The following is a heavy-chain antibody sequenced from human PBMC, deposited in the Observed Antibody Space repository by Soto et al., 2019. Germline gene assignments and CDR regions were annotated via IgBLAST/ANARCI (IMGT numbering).Heavy chain of an antibody. V-gene: IGHV3-11*05. Sequence: GGSLRLSCAVSGFTFSDYYMTWIRQAPGTGLEWVSYISSSTSHTNYADSVKGRFTISRDNAKNSLILQMNSLRAEDTAVYYCARGRGAAADYFDFWGQGTLVTVSS. J-gene: IGHJ4*02. CDR3: ARGRGAAADYFDF. CDR2: ISSSTSHT. CDR1: GFTFSDYY. D-gene: IGHD6-13*01.